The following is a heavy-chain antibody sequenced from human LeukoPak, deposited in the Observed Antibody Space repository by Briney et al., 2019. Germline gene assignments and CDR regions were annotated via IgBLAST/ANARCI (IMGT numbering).Heavy chain of an antibody. Sequence: SETLSLTCAVYGGSFSGYYWSWIRQPPGKGLEWIGEIKHSGSTNYNPSLKSRVTISVDTSKNQFSLKLSSVTAADTAVYYCARGARGLIRWLGYWGQGTLVTVSS. V-gene: IGHV4-34*01. CDR2: IKHSGST. CDR1: GGSFSGYY. J-gene: IGHJ4*02. CDR3: ARGARGLIRWLGY. D-gene: IGHD4-17*01.